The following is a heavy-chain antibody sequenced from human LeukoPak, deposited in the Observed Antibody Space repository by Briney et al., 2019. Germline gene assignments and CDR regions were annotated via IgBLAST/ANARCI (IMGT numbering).Heavy chain of an antibody. V-gene: IGHV1-8*01. J-gene: IGHJ3*02. D-gene: IGHD2-2*02. CDR2: MNPNSGNT. CDR1: GYTFTSYD. Sequence: ASVKVSCKASGYTFTSYDINWVRQATGRGLEWMGWMNPNSGNTGYAQKFQGRVTMTRNTSISTAYMELSSLRSEDTAVYYCASAYCSSTSCYTGTDDAFDIWGQGTMVTVSS. CDR3: ASAYCSSTSCYTGTDDAFDI.